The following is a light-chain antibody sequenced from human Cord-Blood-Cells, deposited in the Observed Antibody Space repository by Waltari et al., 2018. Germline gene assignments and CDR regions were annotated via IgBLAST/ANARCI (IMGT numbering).Light chain of an antibody. Sequence: QSALTQPASVSGSPGQSINISCTGTSSDVGGYNYVSWYQQDPGKAPKLMIYDVSKRPSGVSNRFSGSKSGNTASLTISGLQAEDEADYYCSSYTSSSTWVFGGGTKLTVL. CDR1: SSDVGGYNY. J-gene: IGLJ3*02. V-gene: IGLV2-14*01. CDR2: DVS. CDR3: SSYTSSSTWV.